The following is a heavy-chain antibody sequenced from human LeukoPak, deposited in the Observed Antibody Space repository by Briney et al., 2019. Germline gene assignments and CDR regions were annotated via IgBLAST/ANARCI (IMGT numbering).Heavy chain of an antibody. CDR1: GFTFSSYA. J-gene: IGHJ4*02. V-gene: IGHV3-23*01. D-gene: IGHD6-13*01. CDR3: ARGVGYSRSWYSYYFDY. Sequence: GGSLRLSCAASGFTFSSYALTWVRQAPGKGLEWVSAITSTGGDTYYAASVKGRFTISRDNSKNTLYLQMNSLRAEDTAVYYCARGVGYSRSWYSYYFDYWGQGTLVTVSS. CDR2: ITSTGGDT.